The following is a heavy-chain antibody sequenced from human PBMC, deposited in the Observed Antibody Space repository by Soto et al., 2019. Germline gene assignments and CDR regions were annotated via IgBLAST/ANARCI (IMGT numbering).Heavy chain of an antibody. V-gene: IGHV4-30-4*01. CDR2: IYYSGST. D-gene: IGHD6-6*01. J-gene: IGHJ4*01. CDR1: GGSISSDDYY. Sequence: PSETLSLTCTVSGGSISSDDYYWSWIRQPPGEGLVWIGYIYYSGSTSSNPSLKSRVTISIETSKNQFFLRLTSVTAADTAVYYCARDRSNSPDFFDYWGQGTLVTVSS. CDR3: ARDRSNSPDFFDY.